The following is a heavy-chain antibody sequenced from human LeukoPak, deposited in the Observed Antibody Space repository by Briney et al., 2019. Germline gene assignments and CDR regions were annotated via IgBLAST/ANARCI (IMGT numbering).Heavy chain of an antibody. D-gene: IGHD2-15*01. CDR1: GGSISSSSYY. CDR3: ARQKAAHMDV. J-gene: IGHJ6*03. CDR2: IYYSGST. Sequence: SETLSLTCTVSGGSISSSSYYWGWIRQPPGKGLEWIGSIYYSGSTYYNPSLKSRVTISVDTSKNQFSLKLSSVTAADTAVYYCARQKAAHMDVWGKGTTVTVSS. V-gene: IGHV4-39*01.